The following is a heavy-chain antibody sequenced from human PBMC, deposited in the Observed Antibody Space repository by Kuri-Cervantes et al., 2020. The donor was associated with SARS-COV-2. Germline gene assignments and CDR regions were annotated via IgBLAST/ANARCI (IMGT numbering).Heavy chain of an antibody. CDR2: IGTAGDT. D-gene: IGHD3-22*01. CDR1: GFTFSSYD. CDR3: ASIVTGDSSGYY. J-gene: IGHJ4*02. V-gene: IGHV3-13*04. Sequence: GESLKISCAASGFTFSSYDMHWVRQATGKGLEWVSAIGTAGDTYYPGSVKGRFTISRENAKNSLYLQMNSLRAGDTAAYYCASIVTGDSSGYYWGQGTLVTVSS.